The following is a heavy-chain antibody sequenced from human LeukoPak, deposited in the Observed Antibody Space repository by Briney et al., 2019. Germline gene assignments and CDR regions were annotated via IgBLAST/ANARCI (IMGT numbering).Heavy chain of an antibody. CDR1: GGSISSYY. D-gene: IGHD6-19*01. CDR3: TRYSSGWIPPYYYYGMDV. CDR2: IYYSGNT. V-gene: IGHV4-59*01. Sequence: SETLSLTCTVSGGSISSYYWSWIRQPPGKGLEWIGYIYYSGNTNYNPSLKSRVTISVDTSKNQFSLKLSSVTAADTAVYYCTRYSSGWIPPYYYYGMDVWGQGTTVTVSS. J-gene: IGHJ6*02.